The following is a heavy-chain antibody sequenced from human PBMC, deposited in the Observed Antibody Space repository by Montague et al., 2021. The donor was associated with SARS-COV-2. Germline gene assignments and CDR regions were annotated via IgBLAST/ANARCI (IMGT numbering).Heavy chain of an antibody. D-gene: IGHD3-22*01. J-gene: IGHJ4*02. Sequence: SETLSLTCAAYGGSFSGYYWSWIRQPPGKGLEWIGEINQSGSANYNPFLKSRVTLSVDTSKKQFSLKLSSLTAADTAVYYCARVAGGYYHDSSAYFDYWGQGSLVTVSS. CDR2: INQSGSA. V-gene: IGHV4-34*01. CDR1: GGSFSGYY. CDR3: ARVAGGYYHDSSAYFDY.